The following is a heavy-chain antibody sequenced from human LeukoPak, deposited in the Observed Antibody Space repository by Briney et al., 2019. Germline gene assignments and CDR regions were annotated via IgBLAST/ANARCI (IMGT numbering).Heavy chain of an antibody. J-gene: IGHJ6*03. Sequence: PSETLSLTCTVSGGSISTSNYYWGWIRQPPGKGLEWIGTIYYSGTTYYNPSLESQVTISEDTSKNQFSLMLRSVTAADTAVYFCARQASDYFYYYMDVWGKGTTVTVSS. CDR1: GGSISTSNYY. CDR2: IYYSGTT. V-gene: IGHV4-39*01. CDR3: ARQASDYFYYYMDV.